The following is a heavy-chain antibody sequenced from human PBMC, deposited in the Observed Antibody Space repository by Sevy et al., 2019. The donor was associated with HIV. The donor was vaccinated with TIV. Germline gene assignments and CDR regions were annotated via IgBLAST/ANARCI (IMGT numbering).Heavy chain of an antibody. J-gene: IGHJ6*02. Sequence: GGSLRLSCAASGFTFSSYSMNWVRQAPGKGLEWVSCISSSSSYIYYADSVKGRFTISRDNAKNSLYLQMNSLRAEDTAVYYCARDLDFWSATGVYYYGMDVWGQGTTVTVS. V-gene: IGHV3-21*01. CDR1: GFTFSSYS. D-gene: IGHD3-3*01. CDR2: ISSSSSYI. CDR3: ARDLDFWSATGVYYYGMDV.